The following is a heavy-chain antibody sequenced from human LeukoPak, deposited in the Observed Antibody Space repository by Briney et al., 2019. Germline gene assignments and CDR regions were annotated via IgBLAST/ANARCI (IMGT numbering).Heavy chain of an antibody. J-gene: IGHJ4*02. D-gene: IGHD5-18*01. Sequence: PGGSLRLSCAASGFTFSSYWMHWVRQAPGKGLVWVSRINSDGSSTSYADSVKGRFTISRDNAKNTLYLQMNSLRAEDTAVYYCARKRYRGTATGPVVYWGQGTLVTVSS. CDR2: INSDGSST. CDR3: ARKRYRGTATGPVVY. CDR1: GFTFSSYW. V-gene: IGHV3-74*01.